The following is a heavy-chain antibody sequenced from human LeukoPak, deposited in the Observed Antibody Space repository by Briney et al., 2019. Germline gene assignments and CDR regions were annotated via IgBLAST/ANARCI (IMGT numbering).Heavy chain of an antibody. CDR1: GFTFSSYA. CDR2: ISGSGGST. Sequence: GGSLRLSCAASGFTFSSYAMSWVRQAPGKGLEWVSAISGSGGSTYYADSVKGRFTISRDNSKNTLYLQMNSLRAEDTAVYYCAKDRGTMIVGRVGYFDYWGQGTLVTVSS. J-gene: IGHJ4*02. D-gene: IGHD3-22*01. V-gene: IGHV3-23*01. CDR3: AKDRGTMIVGRVGYFDY.